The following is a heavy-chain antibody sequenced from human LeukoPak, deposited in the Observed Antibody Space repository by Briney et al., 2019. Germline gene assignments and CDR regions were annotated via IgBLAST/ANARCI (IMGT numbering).Heavy chain of an antibody. CDR3: ARRAYGIGFGY. CDR2: IYDSGST. J-gene: IGHJ4*02. V-gene: IGHV4-39*01. CDR1: GASISTSGYW. D-gene: IGHD1-26*01. Sequence: SETLSLTCTVSGASISTSGYWWGWIRQPPGKGLEWIATIYDSGSTFYNPSLKSRVTISADTSKSQFSLKLNSVTAADTAVYYCARRAYGIGFGYWGQGILVTVSS.